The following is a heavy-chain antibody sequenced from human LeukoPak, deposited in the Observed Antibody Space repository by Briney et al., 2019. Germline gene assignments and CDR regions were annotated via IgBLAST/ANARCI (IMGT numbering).Heavy chain of an antibody. CDR1: GYTLTELS. CDR2: FDPEDGET. D-gene: IGHD3-9*01. J-gene: IGHJ4*02. V-gene: IGHV1-24*01. Sequence: GASVKVSCKVSGYTLTELSMHWVRQAPGKGLEWMGGFDPEDGETIYAQKFQGRVTMTEDTSTDTAYMELSSLRSEDTAVYYCATRTRYFVCLDYWGQGTLVPSPQ. CDR3: ATRTRYFVCLDY.